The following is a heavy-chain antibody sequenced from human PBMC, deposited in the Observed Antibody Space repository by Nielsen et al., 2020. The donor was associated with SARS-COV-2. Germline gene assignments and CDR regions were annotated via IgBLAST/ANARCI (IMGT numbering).Heavy chain of an antibody. D-gene: IGHD3-22*01. CDR1: GDSVSSNSAA. CDR3: ARARIYYYDSSGYRSLDIDY. CDR2: TYYRSKWYN. Sequence: SETLSLTCAISGDSVSSNSAAWNWIRQSPSRGLEWLGRTYYRSKWYNDYAVSVKSRITINPDTSKNQFSLQLNSVTPEDTAVYYCARARIYYYDSSGYRSLDIDYWGQGTLVTVSS. J-gene: IGHJ4*02. V-gene: IGHV6-1*01.